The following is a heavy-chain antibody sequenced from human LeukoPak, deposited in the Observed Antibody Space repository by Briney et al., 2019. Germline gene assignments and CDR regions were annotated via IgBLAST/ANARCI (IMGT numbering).Heavy chain of an antibody. Sequence: PGGSLRLSCAASGFTFSSYAMSWVRQAPGKGLEWVSAISGGGGSTYYADSVKGRFTISRDNSKNTLYLQMNSLRAEDTAVYYCAAKDYYDFWSGYHDYWGQGTLVTVSS. CDR3: AAKDYYDFWSGYHDY. CDR2: ISGGGGST. J-gene: IGHJ4*02. CDR1: GFTFSSYA. V-gene: IGHV3-23*01. D-gene: IGHD3-3*01.